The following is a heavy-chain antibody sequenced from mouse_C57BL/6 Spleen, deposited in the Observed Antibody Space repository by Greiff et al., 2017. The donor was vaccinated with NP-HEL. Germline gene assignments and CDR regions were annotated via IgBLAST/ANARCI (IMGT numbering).Heavy chain of an antibody. J-gene: IGHJ3*01. D-gene: IGHD2-2*01. Sequence: DVHLVESGGGLVKPGGSLKLSCAASGFTFSSYAMSWVRQTPEKRLEWVATISDGGSYTYYPDNVKGRFTISRDNAKNNLYLQMSHLKSEDTAMYYCARAASYGYSFAYWGQGTLVTVSA. CDR1: GFTFSSYA. CDR2: ISDGGSYT. V-gene: IGHV5-4*01. CDR3: ARAASYGYSFAY.